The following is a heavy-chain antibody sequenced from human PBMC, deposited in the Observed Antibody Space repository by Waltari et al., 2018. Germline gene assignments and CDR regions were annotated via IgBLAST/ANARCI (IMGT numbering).Heavy chain of an antibody. CDR2: INYSGST. V-gene: IGHV4-34*01. CDR1: GGSFSGYY. J-gene: IGHJ4*02. Sequence: QVQLQQWGAGLLKPSETLSLTCAVYGGSFSGYYWSRHRRSPGKGLEWIGEINYSGSTNYNPSLKSRVTISIDTSKTQFSLELTSVTGADTAVYYCAGTPVGVTFLYFDYWGQGTLVTVSS. CDR3: AGTPVGVTFLYFDY. D-gene: IGHD1-26*01.